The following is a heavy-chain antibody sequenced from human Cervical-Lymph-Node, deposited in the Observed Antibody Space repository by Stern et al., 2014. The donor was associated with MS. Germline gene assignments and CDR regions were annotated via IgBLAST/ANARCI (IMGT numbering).Heavy chain of an antibody. V-gene: IGHV1-69*01. CDR3: VSGVQLVNH. D-gene: IGHD6-6*01. J-gene: IGHJ4*02. Sequence: QLVQSGAEVKKPGSSVNVSCRASGGTFSKYAITWVRQAPGQSLEWMGGIIPSFGTSDYAQRFQGRLTISADSSKTKAYMELTGLRFDDTAVYYCVSGVQLVNHWGQGTLVTVSS. CDR2: IIPSFGTS. CDR1: GGTFSKYA.